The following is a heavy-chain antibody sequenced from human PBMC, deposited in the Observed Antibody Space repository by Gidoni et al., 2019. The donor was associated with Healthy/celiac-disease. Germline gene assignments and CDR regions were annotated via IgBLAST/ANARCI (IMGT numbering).Heavy chain of an antibody. CDR3: ARVRTGTTDWGVLDV. V-gene: IGHV4-30-2*01. CDR1: GGSISSGGYS. D-gene: IGHD1-1*01. Sequence: QLQLQESGSGLVKPSQTLSLTCAVAGGSISSGGYSWSWIRQPPGKGLEWIGYIYHSGSTYYNPSLKSRVTISVDRSKNQFSLKLSSVTAADTAVYYCARVRTGTTDWGVLDVWGQGTTVTVSS. CDR2: IYHSGST. J-gene: IGHJ6*02.